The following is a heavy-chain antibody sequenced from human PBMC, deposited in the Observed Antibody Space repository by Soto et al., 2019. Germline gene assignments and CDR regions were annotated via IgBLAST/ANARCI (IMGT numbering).Heavy chain of an antibody. CDR2: ISSSGAFT. J-gene: IGHJ4*02. CDR3: VKNQVSLVRGISPFDY. D-gene: IGHD3-10*01. CDR1: GFTFNSND. Sequence: EVPLLESGGGLVQPGGALRLSCAVSGFTFNSNDMTWVRQAPVKGLEWVSTISSSGAFTYHADSVRGRLTISRDNSKNTVYLQMNSLRAEDTAVYYCVKNQVSLVRGISPFDYRGQGALVTVAS. V-gene: IGHV3-23*01.